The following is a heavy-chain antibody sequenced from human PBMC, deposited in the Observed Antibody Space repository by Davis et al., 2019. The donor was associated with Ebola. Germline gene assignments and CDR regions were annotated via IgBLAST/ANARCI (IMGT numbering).Heavy chain of an antibody. V-gene: IGHV3-23*01. J-gene: IGHJ4*02. CDR3: ARGGGAYCGSDCYRNFDY. CDR1: GFTLSTYA. D-gene: IGHD2-21*02. Sequence: GESLKISCAASGFTLSTYAMSWVRQAPGKGLEWVSALSDTAGNTYYADSVKGRFSISRDKSENTLYLHMDSLRAEDTAVYYCARGGGAYCGSDCYRNFDYWGQGALVTVSS. CDR2: LSDTAGNT.